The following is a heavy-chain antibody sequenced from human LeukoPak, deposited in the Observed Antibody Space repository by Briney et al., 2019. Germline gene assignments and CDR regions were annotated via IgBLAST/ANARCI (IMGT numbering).Heavy chain of an antibody. D-gene: IGHD6-13*01. V-gene: IGHV3-30*03. CDR2: ISYDGSNK. CDR3: ARVQAAGTPSDY. CDR1: GFAFSAHY. Sequence: GGSLRLSCAASGFAFSAHYMNWVRQAPGKGLEWVAVISYDGSNKYYADSVKGRFTISRDNSKNTLYLQMNSLRAEDTAVYYCARVQAAGTPSDYWGQGTLVTVSS. J-gene: IGHJ4*02.